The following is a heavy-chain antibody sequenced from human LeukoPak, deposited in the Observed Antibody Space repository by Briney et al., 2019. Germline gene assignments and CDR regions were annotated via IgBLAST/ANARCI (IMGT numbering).Heavy chain of an antibody. V-gene: IGHV1-18*01. CDR2: ISAYNGDT. J-gene: IGHJ4*02. CDR1: GYTFNIYG. CDR3: GRSSSGWSVDY. D-gene: IGHD6-19*01. Sequence: ASVKVSCKASGYTFNIYGISWVRQAPGKGLEWMGWISAYNGDTKYAQKLQSRVTLTTDTSTSTAYMELRSLTSDDAAVYYCGRSSSGWSVDYWGQGALVTVSS.